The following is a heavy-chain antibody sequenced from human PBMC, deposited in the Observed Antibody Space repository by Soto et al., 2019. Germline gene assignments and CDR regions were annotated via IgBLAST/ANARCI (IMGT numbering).Heavy chain of an antibody. D-gene: IGHD5-18*01. CDR2: IWYDGSNK. Sequence: GGSLRLSCAASGFTFSSYGMHWVRQAPGKGLEWVAVIWYDGSNKYYADSVKGRFTISRDNSKNTLYLQMNSLRAEDTAVYYCARDRTGTAMPKGPSYYYYYGMDVWGQGTTVTVSS. CDR3: ARDRTGTAMPKGPSYYYYYGMDV. CDR1: GFTFSSYG. V-gene: IGHV3-33*01. J-gene: IGHJ6*02.